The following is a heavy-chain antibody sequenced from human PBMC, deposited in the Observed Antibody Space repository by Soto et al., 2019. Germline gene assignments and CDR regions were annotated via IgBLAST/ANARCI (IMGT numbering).Heavy chain of an antibody. V-gene: IGHV5-51*01. CDR3: ARASLNFRHYHYAMDV. Sequence: PGESLKISCKGSGYTFTDYWMGWVRQLPGKGLEWMGIIYPGDSDTRYSPSFQGHVTITVDKSTSTAYLQWNTLKASDTAVYYCARASLNFRHYHYAMDVWGQGTTVTVSS. CDR2: IYPGDSDT. J-gene: IGHJ6*02. CDR1: GYTFTDYW.